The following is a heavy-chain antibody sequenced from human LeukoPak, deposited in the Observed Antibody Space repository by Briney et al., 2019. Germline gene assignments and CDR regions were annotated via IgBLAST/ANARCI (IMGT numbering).Heavy chain of an antibody. CDR3: AREGVSDAFDI. D-gene: IGHD3-10*01. CDR1: GFTFSSYG. V-gene: IGHV3-30*03. J-gene: IGHJ3*02. Sequence: PGGSLRLSCAASGFTFSSYGMHWVRQAPGKGLEWVAVISYDGSNKYYADSVKGRFTISRDNSKNTLYLQMNSLRAEDTAVYYCAREGVSDAFDIWGQGTMVTVSS. CDR2: ISYDGSNK.